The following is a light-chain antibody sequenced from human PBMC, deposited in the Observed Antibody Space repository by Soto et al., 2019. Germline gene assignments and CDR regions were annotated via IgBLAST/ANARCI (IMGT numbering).Light chain of an antibody. V-gene: IGLV2-23*03. CDR2: EGT. CDR3: CSYAGSTTFVM. J-gene: IGLJ3*02. Sequence: QSALTQHASVSGSPGQSITISCTGTSSDVGSHNLVSWYQQHPGKAPKFIIYEGTKRPSGVSNRFSGSKSGNTASLTISGLQAEDEADYYCCSYAGSTTFVMFGGGTKLTVL. CDR1: SSDVGSHNL.